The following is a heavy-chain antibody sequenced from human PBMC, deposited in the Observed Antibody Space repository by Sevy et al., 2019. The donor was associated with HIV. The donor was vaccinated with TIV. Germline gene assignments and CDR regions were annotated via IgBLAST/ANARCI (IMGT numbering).Heavy chain of an antibody. Sequence: GGSLRLSCAASGFTFDDYAMHWVRQAPGKGLEWVSGISWNSGSIGYADSVKGRFTISRDNAKNSLYLQRNSLRAEDTALYYCAKDREGIAAAGTDYWGQGTLVTVSS. CDR1: GFTFDDYA. CDR2: ISWNSGSI. D-gene: IGHD6-13*01. J-gene: IGHJ4*02. CDR3: AKDREGIAAAGTDY. V-gene: IGHV3-9*01.